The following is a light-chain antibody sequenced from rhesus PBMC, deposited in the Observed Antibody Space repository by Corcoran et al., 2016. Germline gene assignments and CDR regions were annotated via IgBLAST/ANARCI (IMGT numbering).Light chain of an antibody. CDR2: GAS. V-gene: IGKV3-24*04. CDR1: QRVGSY. Sequence: ETVVTQSPATLSLSPGERATLSCRASQRVGSYLAWYQQKPGQAPRLLISGASSRATGIPDRFSGRGAGTDFTRTISSLEPEDVGVYYCQQSSNLYSFGQGTKVEIK. J-gene: IGKJ2*01. CDR3: QQSSNLYS.